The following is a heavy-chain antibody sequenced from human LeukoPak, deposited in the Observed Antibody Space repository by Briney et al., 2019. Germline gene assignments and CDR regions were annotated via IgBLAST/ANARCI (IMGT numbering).Heavy chain of an antibody. CDR1: GGSISSYY. Sequence: SETLSLTCTVSGGSISSYYWSWIRQPPGKGLEWIGYIYYSGSTNYNPSLKSRVTISVDTSKNQFSLKLSSVTAADTAVYYCARDQTGKFDYWGQGTLVTVSS. CDR3: ARDQTGKFDY. J-gene: IGHJ4*02. V-gene: IGHV4-59*01. CDR2: IYYSGST.